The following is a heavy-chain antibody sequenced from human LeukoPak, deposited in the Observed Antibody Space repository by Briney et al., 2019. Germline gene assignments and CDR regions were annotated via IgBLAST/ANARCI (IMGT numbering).Heavy chain of an antibody. Sequence: GASLRLSCAASGFTFSSYAMSWVRQAPGKGLEWVSAISGSGGSTYYADSVKGRFTFSRDNCKDTLYLQINSLGAQDTAVDYCAKDGSSSWSQCYLYYWGQGNVVTVS. D-gene: IGHD6-13*01. V-gene: IGHV3-23*01. CDR1: GFTFSSYA. CDR3: AKDGSSSWSQCYLYY. J-gene: IGHJ4*02. CDR2: ISGSGGST.